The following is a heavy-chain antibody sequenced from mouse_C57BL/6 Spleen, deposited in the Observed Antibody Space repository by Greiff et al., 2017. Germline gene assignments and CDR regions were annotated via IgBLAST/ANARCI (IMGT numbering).Heavy chain of an antibody. V-gene: IGHV14-1*01. CDR3: TAGPISTVVGGWYFDV. CDR2: IDPEDGDT. CDR1: GFNFKDYY. Sequence: VQLKQSGAELVRPGASVKLSCTASGFNFKDYYMHWVKQRPEQGLEWIGRIDPEDGDTEYAPKFPGKATMTVDTSSNTAYLQLSSLTSADTAVYYCTAGPISTVVGGWYFDVWGTGTTVTVSS. D-gene: IGHD1-1*01. J-gene: IGHJ1*03.